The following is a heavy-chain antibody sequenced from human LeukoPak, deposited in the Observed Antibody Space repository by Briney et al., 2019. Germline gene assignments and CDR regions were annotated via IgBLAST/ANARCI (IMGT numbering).Heavy chain of an antibody. CDR3: ARDLHRWYFDL. CDR1: GYSISSGYY. D-gene: IGHD1-14*01. J-gene: IGHJ2*01. CDR2: IYYSGST. Sequence: PSETLSLTCTVSGYSISSGYYWSWIRQPPGKGLEWIGYIYYSGSTNYNPSLKSRVTISVDTSKNQFSLKLSSVTAADTAVYYCARDLHRWYFDLWGRGTLVTVSS. V-gene: IGHV4-61*01.